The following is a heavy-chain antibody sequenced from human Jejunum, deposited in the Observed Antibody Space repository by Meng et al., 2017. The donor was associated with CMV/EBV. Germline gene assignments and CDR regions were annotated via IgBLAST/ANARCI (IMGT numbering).Heavy chain of an antibody. V-gene: IGHV3-49*04. CDR1: FGTFA. J-gene: IGHJ1*01. CDR2: ITPRTYPPIT. Sequence: FGTFAFTGVRPAPGTGLTWFVFITPRTYPPITASAASVKGRFLISSDDSKSTAYLQMKSLTSDDTGVYYCVRTAGDQFSGEFFRHWGQGTLVTVSS. D-gene: IGHD1-26*01. CDR3: VRTAGDQFSGEFFRH.